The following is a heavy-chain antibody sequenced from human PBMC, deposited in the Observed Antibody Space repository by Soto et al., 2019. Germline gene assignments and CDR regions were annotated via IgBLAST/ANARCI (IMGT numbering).Heavy chain of an antibody. CDR1: GFTFSSYG. V-gene: IGHV3-30*03. Sequence: PGGSLRLSCAASGFTFSSYGMYWVRQAPGKGLEWVAVISFDETDKYYSDSVKGRFTVSRDNSKNILYLQMSSLRPEDTAVYHCARRDSGSFDYWGQGTLVTVSS. D-gene: IGHD5-12*01. J-gene: IGHJ4*02. CDR3: ARRDSGSFDY. CDR2: ISFDETDK.